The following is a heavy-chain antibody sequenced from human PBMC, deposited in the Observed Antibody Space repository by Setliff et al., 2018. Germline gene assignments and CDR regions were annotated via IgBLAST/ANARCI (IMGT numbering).Heavy chain of an antibody. Sequence: PGESLKISCKGSGYSFTSYWIGWVRQMPGKGLEWMGIIYPGDSDTRYSPSFQGQVTVSVDKSINTAYLQGSSLKASDTAMYYCARHIEAAGTRYFDLWGRGTLVTVSS. J-gene: IGHJ2*01. V-gene: IGHV5-51*01. CDR3: ARHIEAAGTRYFDL. CDR1: GYSFTSYW. CDR2: IYPGDSDT. D-gene: IGHD6-13*01.